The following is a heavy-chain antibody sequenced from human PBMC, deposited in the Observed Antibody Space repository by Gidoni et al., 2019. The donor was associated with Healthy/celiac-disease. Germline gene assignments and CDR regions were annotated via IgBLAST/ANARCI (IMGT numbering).Heavy chain of an antibody. Sequence: QLQLQESGPGLVKPSETLSLTCTVSGGSISSSSYYWGWIRQPPGKGLGWIGSIYYSGRTYYNPSLKSRVTISVDTSKNQFSLKLSSVTAADTAVYYCARHMGSYAPYYFDYWGQGTLVTVSS. D-gene: IGHD3-10*01. CDR3: ARHMGSYAPYYFDY. V-gene: IGHV4-39*01. CDR2: IYYSGRT. CDR1: GGSISSSSYY. J-gene: IGHJ4*02.